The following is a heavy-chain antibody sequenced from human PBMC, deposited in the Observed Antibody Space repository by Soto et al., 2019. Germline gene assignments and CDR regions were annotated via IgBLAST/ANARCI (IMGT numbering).Heavy chain of an antibody. CDR1: DESVTSPGNY. Sequence: VQLQESGPGLVKPSQTLSLTCAVSDESVTSPGNYWNWIRQRPDTGLEWIGYISSGGGPFYNPSLRRRVSLSLDTSNTLFSLTLNSVTAADTAVSYCTLNHCAGGGCYDRDYWGQGTRVTVSS. J-gene: IGHJ1*01. CDR3: TLNHCAGGGCYDRDY. V-gene: IGHV4-31*11. D-gene: IGHD2-15*01. CDR2: ISSGGGP.